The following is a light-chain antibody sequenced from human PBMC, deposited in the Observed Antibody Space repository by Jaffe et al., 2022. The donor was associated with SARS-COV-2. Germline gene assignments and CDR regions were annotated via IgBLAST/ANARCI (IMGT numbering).Light chain of an antibody. J-gene: IGKJ2*01. CDR3: QQYYSTPYT. CDR1: RNVLYRSNNKNY. V-gene: IGKV4-1*01. Sequence: DIVMTQSPDSLAVSLGERATIDCRSSRNVLYRSNNKNYLAWYQQKPGQPPKLLIYWASTRESGVPDRFSGSGSGTDFTLTISSLQADDVAVYYCQQYYSTPYTFGQGTKLEIK. CDR2: WAS.